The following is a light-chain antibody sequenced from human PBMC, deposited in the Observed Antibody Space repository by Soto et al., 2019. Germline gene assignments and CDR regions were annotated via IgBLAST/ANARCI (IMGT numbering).Light chain of an antibody. V-gene: IGKV3-11*01. CDR1: QTISGT. CDR2: AAS. J-gene: IGKJ4*01. Sequence: EIVMTQSPATLSVSPGGRATLSCSASQTISGTLAWYQQKPGQAPRLLIYAASHRATGIPTRFSGSGSGTDFILTITSLEPEDVAVYYCQQRSDWPPSLTFGGGTKVDIK. CDR3: QQRSDWPPSLT.